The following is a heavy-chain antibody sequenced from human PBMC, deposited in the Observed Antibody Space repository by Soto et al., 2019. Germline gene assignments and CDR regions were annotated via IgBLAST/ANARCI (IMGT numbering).Heavy chain of an antibody. CDR1: GYTFIHYY. D-gene: IGHD2-21*01. CDR3: ARSLLQGDF. Sequence: VQLVQSGAEVKKPGASVKVSCKASGYTFIHYYIHWVRQAPGQGLEWMAIFNPNGGSTNYAQKFRGRVTVTSDTSTTTVSMELNSLGSDDTAVYFCARSLLQGDFWGQGTLVTVSS. CDR2: FNPNGGST. J-gene: IGHJ4*02. V-gene: IGHV1-46*01.